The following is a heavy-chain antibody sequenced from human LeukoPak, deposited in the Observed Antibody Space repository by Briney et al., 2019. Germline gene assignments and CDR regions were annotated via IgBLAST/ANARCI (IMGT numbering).Heavy chain of an antibody. CDR3: ARVSTSGYRDWLDP. D-gene: IGHD3-9*01. CDR1: GYTFADYY. V-gene: IGHV1-2*02. J-gene: IGHJ5*02. CDR2: IYPKSGGT. Sequence: ASLKVSCKTSGYTFADYYIHWVRQAPGQGLELMGWIYPKSGGTNSAQKFQGRVTMTRDTSISTAYTELSRLRFDDTAVYHCARVSTSGYRDWLDPWGQGTLVTVSS.